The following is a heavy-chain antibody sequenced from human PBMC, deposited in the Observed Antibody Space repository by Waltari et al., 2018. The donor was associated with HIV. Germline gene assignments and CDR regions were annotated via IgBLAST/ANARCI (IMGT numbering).Heavy chain of an antibody. CDR1: GGSISSSSYY. CDR2: IYYSGST. J-gene: IGHJ4*02. V-gene: IGHV4-39*01. D-gene: IGHD2-2*01. Sequence: QLQLQESGPGLVKPSETLSLTCTVSGGSISSSSYYWGWIRQPPGKGLEWIGSIYYSGSTYYNPSLKSRVTISVDTSKNQFSLKLSSVTAADTAVYYCARLVKVVVTAAMFDYWGQGTLVTVSS. CDR3: ARLVKVVVTAAMFDY.